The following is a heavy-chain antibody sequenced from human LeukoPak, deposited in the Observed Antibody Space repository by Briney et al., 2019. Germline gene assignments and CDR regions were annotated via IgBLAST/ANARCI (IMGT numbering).Heavy chain of an antibody. V-gene: IGHV3-23*01. CDR1: GFTFSTYA. CDR3: AKEMATIRAFDF. CDR2: ISGSGSST. D-gene: IGHD5-24*01. J-gene: IGHJ3*01. Sequence: GGSLRLSCAASGFTFSTYAMSWVRQAPRKGLERVSVISGSGSSTYYADSVKGRFTISIDNSKNTLYLQMNSLRAEDTAVYYCAKEMATIRAFDFWGQGTMVTVSS.